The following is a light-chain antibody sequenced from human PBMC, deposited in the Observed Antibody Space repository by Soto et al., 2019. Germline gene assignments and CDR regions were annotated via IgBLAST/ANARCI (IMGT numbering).Light chain of an antibody. CDR1: QSISSSY. Sequence: EFVLTQSPGTLSLSPGERATLSCRASQSISSSYLAWYQQKPGQAPRLLIYGASSGATGIPDRFSGSGSGTDFTLTISRLVPEDFAVYYCQQYGRSPRTFGQGTKVEVK. J-gene: IGKJ1*01. V-gene: IGKV3-20*01. CDR2: GAS. CDR3: QQYGRSPRT.